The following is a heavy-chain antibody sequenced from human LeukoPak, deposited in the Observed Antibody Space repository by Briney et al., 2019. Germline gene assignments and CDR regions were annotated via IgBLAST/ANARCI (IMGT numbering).Heavy chain of an antibody. CDR1: GGSISSYY. V-gene: IGHV4-59*01. D-gene: IGHD2-2*01. Sequence: LETLSLTCTVSGGSISSYYWSWIRQPPGKGLEWIGYIYYSGSTNYNPSLKSRVTISVDTSKNQFSLKLRSVTAADTAVYYCARMYCSSSSCYPGDYWGQGTLVTVSS. CDR2: IYYSGST. J-gene: IGHJ4*02. CDR3: ARMYCSSSSCYPGDY.